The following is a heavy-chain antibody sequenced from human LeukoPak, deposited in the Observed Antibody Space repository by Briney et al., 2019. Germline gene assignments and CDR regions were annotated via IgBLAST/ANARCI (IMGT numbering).Heavy chain of an antibody. CDR3: ARGAQRRIPSYY. J-gene: IGHJ4*02. D-gene: IGHD5-24*01. V-gene: IGHV4-34*01. CDR1: GGSFSGYY. CDR2: INHSGST. Sequence: SETLPLTCAVYGGSFSGYYWSWIRQPPGKGLEWIGEINHSGSTNYNPSLKSRVTISVDTSKNQFSLKLSSVTAADTAVYYCARGAQRRIPSYYWGQGTLVTVSS.